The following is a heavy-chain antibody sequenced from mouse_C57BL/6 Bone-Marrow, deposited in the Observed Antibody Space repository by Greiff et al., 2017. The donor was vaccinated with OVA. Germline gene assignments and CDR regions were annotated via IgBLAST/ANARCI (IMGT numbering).Heavy chain of an antibody. V-gene: IGHV1-50*01. CDR2: IDPSDSYT. Sequence: VQLQQPGAELVKPGASVKLSCKASGYTFTSYWMQWVKQRPGQGLEWIGEIDPSDSYTNYNQKFKGKATLTVDTSSSTAYMQLSSLTSEASAVYYCAYDSYAMDYWGQGTSVTVSS. CDR3: AYDSYAMDY. D-gene: IGHD1-1*02. CDR1: GYTFTSYW. J-gene: IGHJ4*01.